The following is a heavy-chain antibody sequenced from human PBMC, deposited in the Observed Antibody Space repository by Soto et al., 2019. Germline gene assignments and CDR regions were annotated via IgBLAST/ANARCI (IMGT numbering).Heavy chain of an antibody. CDR2: ISSSSSYI. Sequence: GGSLRLSCAASGFTFSSYSMNWVRQAPGKGLEWVSSISSSSSYIYYADSVKGRFTISRDNAKNSLYLQMNSLRAEDTAVYYCARDLWFGELPQSLVDYWGQGTLVTVSS. J-gene: IGHJ4*02. V-gene: IGHV3-21*01. CDR3: ARDLWFGELPQSLVDY. CDR1: GFTFSSYS. D-gene: IGHD3-10*01.